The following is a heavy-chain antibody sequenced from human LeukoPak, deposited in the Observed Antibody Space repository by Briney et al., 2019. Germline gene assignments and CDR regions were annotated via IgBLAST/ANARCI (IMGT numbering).Heavy chain of an antibody. CDR1: GFIFNSYT. D-gene: IGHD4-11*01. CDR3: ARDPTVSVPDYFDY. Sequence: GGSLRLSCAASGFIFNSYTMHWVRQSPDKGLEWVAVISYDGGLQFYGDSVKGRFIISRDNSRNTLYLQMNSLGPEDTAVYYCARDPTVSVPDYFDYWGQGILVTVSS. V-gene: IGHV3-30-3*01. J-gene: IGHJ4*02. CDR2: ISYDGGLQ.